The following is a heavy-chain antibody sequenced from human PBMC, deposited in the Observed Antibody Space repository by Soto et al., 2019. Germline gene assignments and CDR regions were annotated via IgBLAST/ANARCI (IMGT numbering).Heavy chain of an antibody. CDR2: INPSGGNT. CDR3: ARSPYSSSWYVVDWFDP. CDR1: GYTFTSYY. D-gene: IGHD6-13*01. V-gene: IGHV1-46*01. Sequence: GASVKVSCKASGYTFTSYYMHWVRQAPGQGLEWMGIINPSGGNTNYAQKLQGRVTMTTDTSTSTAYMELRSLRSDDTAVYYCARSPYSSSWYVVDWFDPWGQGTLVTVSS. J-gene: IGHJ5*02.